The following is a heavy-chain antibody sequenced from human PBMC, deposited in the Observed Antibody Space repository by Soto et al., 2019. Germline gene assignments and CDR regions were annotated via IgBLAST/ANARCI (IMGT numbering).Heavy chain of an antibody. Sequence: EVQLVETGGGLIQPGESLRLSCVASGFNVGTNYVSWVRQAPWKGLEFVSLLPSTALFYGRCSTYYSDSVKVRSIISRDTSKNTVYLQMNNLRADDTAVYYCAGGPWLLDFWGQGTPVTVSS. CDR2: TALFYGRCST. V-gene: IGHV3-23*03. CDR1: GFNVGTNY. CDR3: AGGPWLLDF. J-gene: IGHJ1*01. D-gene: IGHD5-12*01.